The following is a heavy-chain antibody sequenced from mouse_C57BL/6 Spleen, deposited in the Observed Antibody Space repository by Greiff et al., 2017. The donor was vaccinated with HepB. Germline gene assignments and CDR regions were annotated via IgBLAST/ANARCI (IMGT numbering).Heavy chain of an antibody. D-gene: IGHD2-4*01. Sequence: EVKLQESGPGLVKPSQSLSLTCSVTGYSITSGYYWNWIRQFPGNKLEWMGYISYDGSNNYNPSLKNRISITRDTSKNQFFLKLNSVTTEDTATYYCARVDYDGYFDYWGQGTTLTVSS. CDR3: ARVDYDGYFDY. V-gene: IGHV3-6*01. CDR1: GYSITSGYY. J-gene: IGHJ2*01. CDR2: ISYDGSN.